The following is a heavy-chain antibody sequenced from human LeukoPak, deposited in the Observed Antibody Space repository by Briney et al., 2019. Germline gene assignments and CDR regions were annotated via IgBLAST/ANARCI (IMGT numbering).Heavy chain of an antibody. D-gene: IGHD2-2*01. CDR1: GYTFTRYG. CDR2: ISAYNGNT. CDR3: ARELRSSTIYYYGMDV. V-gene: IGHV1-18*01. Sequence: ASVKVSCKASGYTFTRYGISWVRQAPGQGLEWMGWISAYNGNTNYAQKLQGRATMTTDTSTSTAYMELRSLRSDDTAVYYCARELRSSTIYYYGMDVWGQGTTVTVSS. J-gene: IGHJ6*02.